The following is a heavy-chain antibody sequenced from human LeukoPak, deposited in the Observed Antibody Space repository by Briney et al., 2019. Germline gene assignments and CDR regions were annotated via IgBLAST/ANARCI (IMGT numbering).Heavy chain of an antibody. V-gene: IGHV1-69*13. J-gene: IGHJ4*02. D-gene: IGHD6-6*01. Sequence: GASVKVSCKASGGTLSSYAISWVRQAPGQGLEWMGGIIPIFGTANYAQKFQGRVTITADESTSTAYMELSSLRSEDTAVYYCARPSIRYIAARPFDYWGQGTLVTVSS. CDR1: GGTLSSYA. CDR2: IIPIFGTA. CDR3: ARPSIRYIAARPFDY.